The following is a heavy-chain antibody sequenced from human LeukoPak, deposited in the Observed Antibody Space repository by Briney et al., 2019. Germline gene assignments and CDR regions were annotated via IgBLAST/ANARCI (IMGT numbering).Heavy chain of an antibody. V-gene: IGHV3-23*01. Sequence: PGGSLRLSCAASGFTFSSYGMSWVRQAPGKGLEWVSAISGSGGSTYYADSVKGRFTISRDNSKNTLYLQMNSLRAEDTAVYYCANGWLAQAYFDYWGQGTLVTVSS. D-gene: IGHD5-12*01. J-gene: IGHJ4*02. CDR2: ISGSGGST. CDR3: ANGWLAQAYFDY. CDR1: GFTFSSYG.